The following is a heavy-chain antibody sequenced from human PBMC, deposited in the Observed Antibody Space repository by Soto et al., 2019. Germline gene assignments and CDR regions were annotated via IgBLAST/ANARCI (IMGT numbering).Heavy chain of an antibody. J-gene: IGHJ6*04. CDR2: ISGSGGST. D-gene: IGHD3-3*01. CDR3: ARRSRSYFWSGYYTGNFYYYYGMDV. CDR1: GFTFSSYA. V-gene: IGHV3-23*01. Sequence: EVQLLESGGGLVQPGGSLRLSCAASGFTFSSYAMSWVRQAPGKGLEWVSAISGSGGSTYYADSVKGRFTISRDNSKNTLYLQMTGLKADDTSVYYCARRSRSYFWSGYYTGNFYYYYGMDVWGKGTTVTVSS.